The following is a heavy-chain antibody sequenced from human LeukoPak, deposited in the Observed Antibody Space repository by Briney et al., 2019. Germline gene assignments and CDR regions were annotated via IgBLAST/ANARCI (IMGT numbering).Heavy chain of an antibody. J-gene: IGHJ4*02. CDR2: IKYDGTKT. CDR3: AKDNPLPL. CDR1: GFTFSNNW. D-gene: IGHD1-14*01. V-gene: IGHV3-7*04. Sequence: GGSLRLSCEASGFTFSNNWMSWVRQAPGKGLEWVASIKYDGTKTSYVESVRGRFTISRDNAKNSVYLQMNSLGADDTAVYFCAKDNPLPLWGQGTLVSVSS.